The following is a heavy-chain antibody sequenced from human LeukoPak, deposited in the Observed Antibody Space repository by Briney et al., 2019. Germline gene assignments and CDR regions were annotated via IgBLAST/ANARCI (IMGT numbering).Heavy chain of an antibody. D-gene: IGHD1-20*01. CDR2: ISWNSGGI. Sequence: PGGSLRLSCAASGFTFDDYAMHWVRQAPGKGLEWVSGISWNSGGIGYADSVKGRFTISRDNAKNSLYLQMNSLRAEDTAVYYCAKITDAFDYWGQGTLVTVSS. J-gene: IGHJ4*02. CDR1: GFTFDDYA. V-gene: IGHV3-9*01. CDR3: AKITDAFDY.